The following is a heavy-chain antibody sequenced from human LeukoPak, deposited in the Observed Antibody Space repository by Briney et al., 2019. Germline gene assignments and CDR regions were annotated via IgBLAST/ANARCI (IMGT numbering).Heavy chain of an antibody. J-gene: IGHJ4*02. CDR3: AKDSGVIALREIFDY. D-gene: IGHD1-26*01. Sequence: GGSLRLSCAASGFTFSSYAMTWVRQAPGKGLEWVSGISGSGGSTYYADSVKGRFTISRDNSKNTLYLQMNSLRAEDTALYYCAKDSGVIALREIFDYWGQGTLVTVSS. V-gene: IGHV3-23*01. CDR1: GFTFSSYA. CDR2: ISGSGGST.